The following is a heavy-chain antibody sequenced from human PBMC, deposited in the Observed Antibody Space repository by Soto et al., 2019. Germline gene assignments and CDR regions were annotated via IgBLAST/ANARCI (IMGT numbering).Heavy chain of an antibody. V-gene: IGHV3-30-3*01. CDR1: GFTFSSYA. D-gene: IGHD3-22*01. CDR2: ISYDGSNK. Sequence: GGSLRLSCAASGFTFSSYAMHWVRQAPGKGLEWVAVISYDGSNKYYADSVKGRFTISRDNSKNTLYLQMNSLRAEDTAVYYCARENDSSGYSRAFDYWGQGTLVTVSS. CDR3: ARENDSSGYSRAFDY. J-gene: IGHJ4*02.